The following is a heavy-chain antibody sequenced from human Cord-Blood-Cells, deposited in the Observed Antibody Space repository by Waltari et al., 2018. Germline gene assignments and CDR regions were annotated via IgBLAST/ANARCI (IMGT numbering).Heavy chain of an antibody. CDR3: ARPNSSGYYDAFDI. V-gene: IGHV1-2*02. D-gene: IGHD3-22*01. J-gene: IGHJ3*02. Sequence: QVQLVQSGAEVKKPGASVKVPCKASGYTSPGYYLHWVRPAHGQGLEWMGWINPNSGGTNYAQKFQGRVTMTRDTSISTAYMELSRLRSDDTAVYYCARPNSSGYYDAFDIWGQGTMVTVSS. CDR1: GYTSPGYY. CDR2: INPNSGGT.